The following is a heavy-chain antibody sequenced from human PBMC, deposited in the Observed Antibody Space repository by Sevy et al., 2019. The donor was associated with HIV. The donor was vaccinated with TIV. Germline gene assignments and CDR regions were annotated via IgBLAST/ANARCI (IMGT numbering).Heavy chain of an antibody. CDR3: ARDQQWLAQATGGSQQRCYNNYAMDV. V-gene: IGHV1-2*02. CDR2: INPNSGGT. Sequence: ASVKVSCKASGYTFAGYQMYWVRQAPGQGLEWMGWINPNSGGTKFAPKFQGRVTMTRDTSINTVYMELSRISSDDTAVYYCARDQQWLAQATGGSQQRCYNNYAMDVWGQGTTVTVSS. J-gene: IGHJ6*02. CDR1: GYTFAGYQ. D-gene: IGHD6-19*01.